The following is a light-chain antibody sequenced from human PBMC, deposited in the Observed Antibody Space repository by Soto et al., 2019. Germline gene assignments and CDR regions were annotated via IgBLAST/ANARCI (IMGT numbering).Light chain of an antibody. CDR3: SSYSGTTTRVL. Sequence: QSALTQPASVSGSPGQSITISCTGTSTDIGGYTYVSWYQQHPGKVPKLMIYEVDNRPSGVSNRFSGSKSGSTASLTISGLQAEDEADYFCSSYSGTTTRVLFGGGTQLTVL. CDR1: STDIGGYTY. J-gene: IGLJ2*01. V-gene: IGLV2-14*01. CDR2: EVD.